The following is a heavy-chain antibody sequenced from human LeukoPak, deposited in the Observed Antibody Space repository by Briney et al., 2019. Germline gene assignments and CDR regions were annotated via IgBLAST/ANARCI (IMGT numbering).Heavy chain of an antibody. CDR2: IYYSGST. D-gene: IGHD3-16*02. J-gene: IGHJ4*02. Sequence: PSETLSLTCTVSGGSISSSSYYWGWIRQPPGKGLEWIGSIYYSGSTNYNPSLKSRVTISVDTSKNQFSLKLSSVTAADTAVYYCARGFRELSVGYYFDYWGQGTLVTVSS. CDR3: ARGFRELSVGYYFDY. V-gene: IGHV4-39*07. CDR1: GGSISSSSYY.